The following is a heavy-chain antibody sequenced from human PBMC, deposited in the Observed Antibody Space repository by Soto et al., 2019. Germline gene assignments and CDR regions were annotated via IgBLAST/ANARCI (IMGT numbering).Heavy chain of an antibody. CDR2: ISWNSGSI. J-gene: IGHJ3*02. V-gene: IGHV3-9*01. Sequence: GGSLRLSCAASVFTFDDYAMHWVRQAPGKGLEWVSGISWNSGSIGYADSVKGRFTISRDNAKNSLYLQMNSLRAEDTALYYCAKDMARVGGVILKAFDIWGQGTMVTVSS. CDR3: AKDMARVGGVILKAFDI. CDR1: VFTFDDYA. D-gene: IGHD3-16*02.